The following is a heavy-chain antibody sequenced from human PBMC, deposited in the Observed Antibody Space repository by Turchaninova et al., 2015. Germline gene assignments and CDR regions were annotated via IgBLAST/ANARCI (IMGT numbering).Heavy chain of an antibody. V-gene: IGHV4-59*01. CDR3: ARDGDTYGYGYFDS. J-gene: IGHJ4*02. CDR1: GGSISKYY. Sequence: QVQLQESGPGLVKPSETLSLTCPVSGGSISKYYWSCIRQPPGKGLEWFADFHPLGSTNYNPALKGRVTMSLGTSQNQFSLKVTSVTAADTAVYYCARDGDTYGYGYFDSWGLGTLVTVSS. D-gene: IGHD5-18*01. CDR2: FHPLGST.